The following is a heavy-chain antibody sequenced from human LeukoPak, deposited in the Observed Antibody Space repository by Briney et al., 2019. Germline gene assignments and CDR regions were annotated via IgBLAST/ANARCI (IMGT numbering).Heavy chain of an antibody. V-gene: IGHV1-69*06. CDR3: ARVGGGPLEWFGESEHFDY. CDR2: IIPIFGTA. Sequence: GASVKVSCKASGGTFSSYAISWVRQAPGQGLEWMGGIIPIFGTANYAQKFQGRVTITADKSTSTAYMELSSLRSEDTAEYYCARVGGGPLEWFGESEHFDYWGQGTLVTVSS. D-gene: IGHD3-10*01. J-gene: IGHJ4*02. CDR1: GGTFSSYA.